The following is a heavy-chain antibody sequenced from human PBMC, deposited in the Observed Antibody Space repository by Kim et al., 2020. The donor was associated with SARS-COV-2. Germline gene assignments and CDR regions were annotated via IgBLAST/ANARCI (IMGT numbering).Heavy chain of an antibody. CDR3: ARGLRYFDWLLYL. Sequence: SETLSLTCTVSGGSISSYYWSWIRQPPGKGLEWIGYIYYSGSTNYNPSLKSRVTISVDTSKNQFSLKLSSVTAADTAVYYCARGLRYFDWLLYLWGRGTLVTVSS. CDR2: IYYSGST. CDR1: GGSISSYY. D-gene: IGHD3-9*01. V-gene: IGHV4-59*01. J-gene: IGHJ2*01.